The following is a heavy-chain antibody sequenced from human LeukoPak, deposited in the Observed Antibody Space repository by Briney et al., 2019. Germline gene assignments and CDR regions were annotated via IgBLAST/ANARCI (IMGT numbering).Heavy chain of an antibody. V-gene: IGHV4-59*01. CDR3: ARGRGYYGSEPYNWFDP. J-gene: IGHJ5*02. D-gene: IGHD3-10*01. CDR2: IYYSGST. CDR1: GGSISSYY. Sequence: SETLSLTCTVSGGSISSYYWSWTRQPPGKGLEWIGYIYYSGSTNYNPSLKSRVTISVDTSKNQFSLKLSSVTAADTAVYYCARGRGYYGSEPYNWFDPWGQGTLVTVSS.